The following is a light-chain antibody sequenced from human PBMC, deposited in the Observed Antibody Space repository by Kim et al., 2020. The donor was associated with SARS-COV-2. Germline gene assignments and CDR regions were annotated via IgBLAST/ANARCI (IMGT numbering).Light chain of an antibody. CDR3: QAWDSNTCV. J-gene: IGLJ1*01. Sequence: SVSPRQTATITCSGEKLGDKHTSWYQQRPGQSPILVIYQNKRRPSGIPERFSGSNSGNTATLTISETQTLDEADYFCQAWDSNTCVFGTGTKVTVL. CDR2: QNK. V-gene: IGLV3-1*01. CDR1: KLGDKH.